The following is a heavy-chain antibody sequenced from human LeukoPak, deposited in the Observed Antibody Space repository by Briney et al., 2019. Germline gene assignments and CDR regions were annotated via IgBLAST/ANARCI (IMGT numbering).Heavy chain of an antibody. D-gene: IGHD5-18*01. V-gene: IGHV4-59*01. CDR3: ARGLARGYSYGHFDY. Sequence: SETLSLTCTVSGGSISSYYWGWIRQPSGKGLEWIGYIYYSGSTNYNPSLKSRVTISVDTSKNQFSLKLSSVTAADTAVYYCARGLARGYSYGHFDYWGQGTLVTVSS. CDR1: GGSISSYY. J-gene: IGHJ4*02. CDR2: IYYSGST.